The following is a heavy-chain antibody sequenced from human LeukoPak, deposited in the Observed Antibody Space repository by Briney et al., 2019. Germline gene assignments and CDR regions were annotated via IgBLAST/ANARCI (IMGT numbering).Heavy chain of an antibody. CDR1: GYTFTGYY. Sequence: ASVKVSCKASGYTFTGYYMHWVRQAPGQGLEWMGWINPNSGGTNYAQKFQGRVTMTRDTSISTAYMELSRLRSDDTAVYYCARRYCPNGVCYHDRGAFDIWGQGTMVTVSS. CDR3: ARRYCPNGVCYHDRGAFDI. J-gene: IGHJ3*02. CDR2: INPNSGGT. D-gene: IGHD2-8*01. V-gene: IGHV1-2*02.